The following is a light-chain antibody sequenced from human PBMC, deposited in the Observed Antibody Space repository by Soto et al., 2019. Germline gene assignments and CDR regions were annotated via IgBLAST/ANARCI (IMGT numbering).Light chain of an antibody. Sequence: QSALTQPRSVSGSPGQSVTISCTGTSSDVGGYNYVSWYQQHPGKAPKLMIYDVSKRPSGVPDRFSGSKSGNTASLTISGLQAEDEADYYCCSYAGSYFVVLGGGTQLTVL. V-gene: IGLV2-11*01. CDR3: CSYAGSYFVV. CDR2: DVS. CDR1: SSDVGGYNY. J-gene: IGLJ2*01.